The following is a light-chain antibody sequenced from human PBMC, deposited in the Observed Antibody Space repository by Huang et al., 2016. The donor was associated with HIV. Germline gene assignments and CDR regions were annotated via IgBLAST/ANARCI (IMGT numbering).Light chain of an antibody. CDR3: QEYDKLLIT. CDR2: DAS. Sequence: DIQMTQSPSSLSASVGDRVTITCQASQDISNYLNWYQQKPGKATKLLIYDASNLEKGVPTRFSGSGSGTHFTFTISSLQPEDIATYFCQEYDKLLITFGQGTRLEIK. V-gene: IGKV1-33*01. J-gene: IGKJ5*01. CDR1: QDISNY.